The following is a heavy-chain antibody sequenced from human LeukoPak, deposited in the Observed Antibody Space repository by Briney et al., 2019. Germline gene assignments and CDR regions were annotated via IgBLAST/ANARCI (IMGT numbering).Heavy chain of an antibody. CDR3: ARVTAVAGYDY. J-gene: IGHJ4*02. CDR2: ISSSSSYI. V-gene: IGHV3-21*01. CDR1: AITFSSYS. Sequence: GGSLRLSCAASAITFSSYSMNWVRQAPGKGLEWVSSISSSSSYIYYADSVKGRFTISRDNAKNSLYLQMNSLGAEDTAVYYCARVTAVAGYDYWGQGTLVTVSS. D-gene: IGHD6-19*01.